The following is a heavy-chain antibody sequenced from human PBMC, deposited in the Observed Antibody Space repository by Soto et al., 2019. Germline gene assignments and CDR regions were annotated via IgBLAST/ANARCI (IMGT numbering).Heavy chain of an antibody. CDR1: GFTFSSYG. CDR3: ARGVMGVAYYGMDV. Sequence: QVQLVESGGGVVQPGRSLRLSCAASGFTFSSYGMHWVRQAPGKGLEWVAVIWYDGSNKYYADSVKGRFTISRDNSKTTLYLQMNSLRAEDTAVYYCARGVMGVAYYGMDVWGQGTTVTVSS. V-gene: IGHV3-33*01. D-gene: IGHD3-16*01. CDR2: IWYDGSNK. J-gene: IGHJ6*02.